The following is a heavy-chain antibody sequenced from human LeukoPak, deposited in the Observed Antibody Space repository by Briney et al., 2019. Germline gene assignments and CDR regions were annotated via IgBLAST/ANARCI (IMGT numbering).Heavy chain of an antibody. V-gene: IGHV3-23*01. CDR2: ISPSGGIT. J-gene: IGHJ3*02. CDR3: ARGEDAFDI. CDR1: GFTFSTYG. Sequence: GGSLRLSCAASGFTFSTYGMNWVRQAPGKGLEWVSGISPSGGITYYTDSVKGRFTISRDNSKHTVSLQMNSLRAEDTAVYYCARGEDAFDIWGQGTMVTVSS.